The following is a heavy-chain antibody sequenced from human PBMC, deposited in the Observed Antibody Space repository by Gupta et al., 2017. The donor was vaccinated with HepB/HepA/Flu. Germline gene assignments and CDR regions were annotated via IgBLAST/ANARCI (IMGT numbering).Heavy chain of an antibody. CDR2: INPSGGRT. CDR3: ARDRKGYSYGYGIDY. J-gene: IGHJ4*02. CDR1: GYTFTSYF. V-gene: IGHV1-46*01. Sequence: QVQLVQSGAGVKKPGASVKVSCKASGYTFTSYFMHWVRQAPGQGLEWMGIINPSGGRTTYAPKFQGRVTMTRDTSTSTVYMELSSLRSEDTAVYYCARDRKGYSYGYGIDYWGQGTLVTVSS. D-gene: IGHD5-18*01.